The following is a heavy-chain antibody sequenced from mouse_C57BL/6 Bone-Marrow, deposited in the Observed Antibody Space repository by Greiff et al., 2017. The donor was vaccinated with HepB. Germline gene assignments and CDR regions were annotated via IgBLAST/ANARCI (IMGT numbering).Heavy chain of an antibody. Sequence: VQLQQSGAELVRPGPSVKMSCKASGYTFTNYWIGWAKQRPGHGLEWIGDIYPGGGYTNYNEKFKGKATLTADKSSSTAYMQFSSLTSEDSAIYYCARKGHYGSSPWFAYWGQGTLVTVSA. CDR2: IYPGGGYT. D-gene: IGHD1-1*01. V-gene: IGHV1-63*01. J-gene: IGHJ3*01. CDR3: ARKGHYGSSPWFAY. CDR1: GYTFTNYW.